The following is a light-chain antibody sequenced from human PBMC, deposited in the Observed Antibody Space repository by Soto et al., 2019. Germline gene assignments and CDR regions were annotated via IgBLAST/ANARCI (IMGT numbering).Light chain of an antibody. J-gene: IGKJ4*01. Sequence: IQRIKSPSSLSASVGDRVTITCRASQSISSYLNWYQQKPGKAPKLLIYAASSLQSGAPSRFSGSGSGTDFTLTISRLEHEEFAVYACQQYDSCPATLGGATKV. CDR2: AAS. CDR3: QQYDSCPAT. V-gene: IGKV1-39*01. CDR1: QSISSY.